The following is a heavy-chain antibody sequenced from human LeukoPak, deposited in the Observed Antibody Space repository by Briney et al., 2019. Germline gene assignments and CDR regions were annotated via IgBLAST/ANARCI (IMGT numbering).Heavy chain of an antibody. CDR3: ARGITSGPRRYDVRNFGY. Sequence: GGSLRLSCAASGFTFSASWMTWVRQAPGKGLEWMAHINLDGSEKYYVDSVRGRFTISRDNAKNSLYLQMSSLRAEDTAVYYCARGITSGPRRYDVRNFGYWGEGTTVGVCS. D-gene: IGHD5-12*01. CDR2: INLDGSEK. CDR1: GFTFSASW. V-gene: IGHV3-7*01. J-gene: IGHJ4*02.